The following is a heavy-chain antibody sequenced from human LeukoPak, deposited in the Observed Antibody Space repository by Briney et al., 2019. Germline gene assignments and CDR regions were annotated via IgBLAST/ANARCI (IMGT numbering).Heavy chain of an antibody. J-gene: IGHJ6*02. D-gene: IGHD1-26*01. CDR2: ISGSGGST. Sequence: GGSLRLSCAASGFTFSSYAMSWVRQAPGKGLEWVSAISGSGGSTYYADSVKGRFTISRDNSKNTLYLQMNSLRAEDTAVYYCAKPFLGSYYYGMDVWGQGTTVTVSS. V-gene: IGHV3-23*01. CDR3: AKPFLGSYYYGMDV. CDR1: GFTFSSYA.